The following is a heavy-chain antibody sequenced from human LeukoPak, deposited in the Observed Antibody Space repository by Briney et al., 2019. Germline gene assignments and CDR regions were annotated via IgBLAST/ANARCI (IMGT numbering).Heavy chain of an antibody. CDR2: IWYDGSNK. Sequence: GGSLRLSCAASGFTFSSYDMHWVRQAPGKGLEWVAVIWYDGSNKYYADSVKGRFTISRDNSKNTLYLQMNSLRVEDTAVYYCAVEYNSSPYAFDIWGQGTKVTVSS. V-gene: IGHV3-33*01. CDR3: AVEYNSSPYAFDI. D-gene: IGHD2/OR15-2a*01. CDR1: GFTFSSYD. J-gene: IGHJ3*02.